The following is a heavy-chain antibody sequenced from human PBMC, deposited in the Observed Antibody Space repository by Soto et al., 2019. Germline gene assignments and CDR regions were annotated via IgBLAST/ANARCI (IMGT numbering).Heavy chain of an antibody. V-gene: IGHV3-23*01. CDR1: GFTFSKCA. CDR3: ARGDYYDSSGPFSDAFDI. J-gene: IGHJ3*02. D-gene: IGHD3-22*01. Sequence: GGSLRLSCAASGFTFSKCAMSWVRQAPGKGLEWISGISIRDTFYSDSVKGRFIISRDNAKNSLYLQMNSLRAEDTAMYYCARGDYYDSSGPFSDAFDIWGQGTMVTVSS. CDR2: ISIRDT.